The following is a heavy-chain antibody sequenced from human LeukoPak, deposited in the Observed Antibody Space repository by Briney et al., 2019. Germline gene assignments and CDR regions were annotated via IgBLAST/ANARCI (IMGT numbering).Heavy chain of an antibody. CDR2: INRDGSTT. CDR3: ARDRKSGESSEIDF. CDR1: GFTFSNYW. D-gene: IGHD3-10*01. V-gene: IGHV3-74*01. J-gene: IGHJ4*02. Sequence: PGGSLRLSCAASGFTFSNYWVHWVRQAPGKGLVWVSRINRDGSTTNYADSVKGRFTVSRDNAKNTLNLQMISLRAEDTAVYYCARDRKSGESSEIDFWGQGTLVTVSS.